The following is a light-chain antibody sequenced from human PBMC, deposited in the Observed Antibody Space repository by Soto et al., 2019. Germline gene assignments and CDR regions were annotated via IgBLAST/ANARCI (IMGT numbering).Light chain of an antibody. V-gene: IGLV2-23*01. J-gene: IGLJ1*01. Sequence: QSALTQPASVSGSPGQSITISCTGTSSDVGSYNLVSWYQQHPGKAPKLMIYEGSKRPSGVSNRFSGSKSGNTASLTISGLQAEDDADYYCCSYAGSSPDVFGTGTQLTVL. CDR3: CSYAGSSPDV. CDR2: EGS. CDR1: SSDVGSYNL.